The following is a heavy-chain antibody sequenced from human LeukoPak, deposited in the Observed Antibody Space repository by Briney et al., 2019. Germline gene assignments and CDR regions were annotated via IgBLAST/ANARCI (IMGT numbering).Heavy chain of an antibody. V-gene: IGHV4-59*08. D-gene: IGHD3-16*02. CDR1: GGSIGTYY. CDR2: IYVTGN. Sequence: SETLSLICTVSGGSIGTYYWSWVRQSPGKGLEWIGYIYVTGNRYNPYLQSRVTISVDTSRNQFFLKMSSVTAADTVVYYCARHIGGGIEDMDVWGKGTKVTVSS. CDR3: ARHIGGGIEDMDV. J-gene: IGHJ6*03.